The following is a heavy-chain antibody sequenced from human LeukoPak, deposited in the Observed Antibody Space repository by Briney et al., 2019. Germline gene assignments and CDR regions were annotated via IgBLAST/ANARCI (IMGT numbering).Heavy chain of an antibody. V-gene: IGHV3-43D*03. CDR3: AKGAASGSYLFGGLHDY. CDR1: GFTFDDYA. Sequence: GGSLRLSCAASGFTFDDYAMHWVRQAPGKGLEWVSLISWDGGSAYYADSVKGRFTISRDNSKNSLYLQMNSLRAEDTALYYCAKGAASGSYLFGGLHDYWGQGTLVTVSS. D-gene: IGHD1-26*01. J-gene: IGHJ4*02. CDR2: ISWDGGSA.